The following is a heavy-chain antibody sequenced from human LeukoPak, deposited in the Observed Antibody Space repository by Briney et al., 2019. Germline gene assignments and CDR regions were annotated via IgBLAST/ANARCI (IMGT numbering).Heavy chain of an antibody. CDR3: ARPLSYYYDSSGYLSY. D-gene: IGHD3-22*01. CDR1: GFTFSHYW. J-gene: IGHJ4*02. V-gene: IGHV3-7*01. Sequence: GGSLRLSCEASGFTFSHYWMSWVRQAPWKGLEWVANIKQDESEKYFVDSVKGRFTISRDNAKNSLYLQMNSLRAEDTAVYYCARPLSYYYDSSGYLSYWGQGTLVTVSS. CDR2: IKQDESEK.